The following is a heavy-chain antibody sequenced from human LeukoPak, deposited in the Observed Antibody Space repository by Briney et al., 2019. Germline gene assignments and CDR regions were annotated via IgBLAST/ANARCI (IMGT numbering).Heavy chain of an antibody. CDR2: INSDGSST. Sequence: PGGSPRLSCAASGFTFSSYWMHWVRQAPGKGLVWVSRINSDGSSTSYADSVKGRFTISRDSAKNTLYLQMNSLRAEDTAVYYCARDFVLAYCGGDCLGYWGQGTLVTVSS. CDR3: ARDFVLAYCGGDCLGY. J-gene: IGHJ4*02. D-gene: IGHD2-21*01. V-gene: IGHV3-74*01. CDR1: GFTFSSYW.